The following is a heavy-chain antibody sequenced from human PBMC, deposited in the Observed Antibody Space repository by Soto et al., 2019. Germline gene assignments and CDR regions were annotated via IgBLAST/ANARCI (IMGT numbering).Heavy chain of an antibody. CDR2: INHSGST. D-gene: IGHD2-2*01. CDR3: ARGQIVVVPAAIGGYDYSFPFLY. Sequence: QVQLQQWGAGLLKPSETLSLTCAVYGGSFSGYYWSWIRQPPGKGLEWIGEINHSGSTNYNPSLKSRVTISVDTSKNQFSLKLSSVTAADTAVYYCARGQIVVVPAAIGGYDYSFPFLYWGQGTLVTVSS. CDR1: GGSFSGYY. J-gene: IGHJ4*02. V-gene: IGHV4-34*01.